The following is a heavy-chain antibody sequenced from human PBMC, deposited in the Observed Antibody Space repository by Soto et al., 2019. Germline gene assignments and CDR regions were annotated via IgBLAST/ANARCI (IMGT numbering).Heavy chain of an antibody. CDR3: ARVWEGTVTTRKNFYGMDV. V-gene: IGHV3-23*01. CDR2: ISGSGAGT. CDR1: GFTFYIYA. J-gene: IGHJ6*02. Sequence: GSLRLSCAASGFTFYIYAMTWVRQAPGKGLEWVSTISGSGAGTYFADSVKGRFTISRDNSKNKLYLQMNSLRAEDTAVYSCARVWEGTVTTRKNFYGMDVWGQGTTVTVSS. D-gene: IGHD4-17*01.